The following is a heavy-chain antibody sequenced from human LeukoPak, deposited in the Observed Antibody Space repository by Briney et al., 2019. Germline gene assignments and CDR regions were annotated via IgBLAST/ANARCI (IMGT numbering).Heavy chain of an antibody. CDR1: GYTFTDYY. D-gene: IGHD3-22*01. CDR3: TRYYYHTSGFDY. J-gene: IGHJ4*02. CDR2: INPNSGGT. Sequence: ASVKVSCKASGYTFTDYYIHWVRQAPGQGLEWMGRINPNSGGTNYAQSFQGEVTVTRDTSISTVYMELSGLRPDDTAVYYCTRYYYHTSGFDYWGQGTLVTVSS. V-gene: IGHV1-2*06.